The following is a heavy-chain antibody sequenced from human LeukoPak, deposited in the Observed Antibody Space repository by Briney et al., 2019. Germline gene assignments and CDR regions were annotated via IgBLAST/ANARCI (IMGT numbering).Heavy chain of an antibody. CDR1: GGTFSSYA. J-gene: IGHJ5*02. D-gene: IGHD6-19*01. CDR3: ARDRGYSSGWSPDWFDP. V-gene: IGHV1-69*13. CDR2: IIPIFGTA. Sequence: ASVKVSCKASGGTFSSYAISWVRQAPGQGLEWMGGIIPIFGTANYAQKFQGRVTITADESTSTAYMELSSLRPEDTAVYYCARDRGYSSGWSPDWFDPWGQGTLVTVSS.